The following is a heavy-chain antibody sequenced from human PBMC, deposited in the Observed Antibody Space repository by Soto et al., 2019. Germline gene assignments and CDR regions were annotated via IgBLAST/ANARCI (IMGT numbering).Heavy chain of an antibody. CDR3: AKDAPSRRSYENWFDP. CDR1: GFTFSSYA. Sequence: EVQLLESGGGLVQPGGSLRLSCAASGFTFSSYAMSWVRQAPGKGLEWVSAISGSGGSIYYADSVKGRFTISRDNSKNTLYLQMNSQRAEDTAVDYCAKDAPSRRSYENWFDPGGPGTLVTVSS. V-gene: IGHV3-23*01. J-gene: IGHJ5*02. CDR2: ISGSGGSI. D-gene: IGHD2-21*01.